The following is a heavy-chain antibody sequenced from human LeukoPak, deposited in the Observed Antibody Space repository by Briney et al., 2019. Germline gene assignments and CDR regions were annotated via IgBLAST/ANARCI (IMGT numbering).Heavy chain of an antibody. CDR3: ARHHAHYFYYMAV. Sequence: SETLSLTCTVSGDSISSSSYYWGWIRQPPGKGLEWIGSIYYSGTTYYTPSLKSRVSISVDTSKNQFSLRLNSPTATDTAVYYCARHHAHYFYYMAVWGKGTTVIVS. J-gene: IGHJ6*03. CDR2: IYYSGTT. V-gene: IGHV4-39*01. CDR1: GDSISSSSYY.